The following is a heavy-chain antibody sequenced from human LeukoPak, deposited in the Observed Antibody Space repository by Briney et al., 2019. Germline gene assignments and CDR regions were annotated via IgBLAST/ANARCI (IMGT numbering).Heavy chain of an antibody. CDR3: AREVVAATQYYYYGMDV. V-gene: IGHV3-23*01. CDR2: ISGSGGST. CDR1: GFTFSSYA. J-gene: IGHJ6*02. Sequence: PGGSLRLSCAASGFTFSSYAMSWVRQAPGKGLEWVSAISGSGGSTYYADSEKGRFTISRDNSKNTLYLQMNSLRAEDTAVYYCAREVVAATQYYYYGMDVWGQGTTVTVSS. D-gene: IGHD2-15*01.